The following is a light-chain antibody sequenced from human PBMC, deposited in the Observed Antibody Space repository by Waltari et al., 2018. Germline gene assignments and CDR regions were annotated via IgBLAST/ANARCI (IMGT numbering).Light chain of an antibody. CDR3: QHYNNWPVA. CDR2: GAS. Sequence: EIVMTQSPATLSGSPGERVTLACRASQSVNSNLAWYQQKPGQAPRLLIFGASTRATGVAARFSGGGSGTEFPLTISSLQSEDFAVYYCQHYNNWPVAFGGGTKVEIK. V-gene: IGKV3-15*01. CDR1: QSVNSN. J-gene: IGKJ4*01.